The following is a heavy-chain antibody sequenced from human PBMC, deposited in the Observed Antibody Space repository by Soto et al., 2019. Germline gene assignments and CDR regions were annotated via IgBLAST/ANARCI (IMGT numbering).Heavy chain of an antibody. CDR3: ARDLIGIAAPDYGMDV. Sequence: SETLSLTCTVSGGSISSGGYYWSWIRQQPGKSLEWIGYIYYSGSTYYNPSLKSRVTISVDTSKNQFSLKLSSVTAADTAVYYCARDLIGIAAPDYGMDVWGQGTTVTVSS. V-gene: IGHV4-31*03. J-gene: IGHJ6*02. D-gene: IGHD6-6*01. CDR2: IYYSGST. CDR1: GGSISSGGYY.